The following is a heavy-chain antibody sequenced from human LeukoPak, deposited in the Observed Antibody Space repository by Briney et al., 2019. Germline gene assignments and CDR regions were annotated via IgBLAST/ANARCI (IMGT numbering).Heavy chain of an antibody. CDR2: FDTEDGET. CDR3: ATDYGDRYRRVIYMDV. CDR1: GYTLTELS. J-gene: IGHJ6*03. V-gene: IGHV1-24*01. Sequence: ASVKVSCKVSGYTLTELSMHWVRQAPGKGLEWMGGFDTEDGETIYAQKFKGRVTMTEDTSTDTAYMELSSLRSEDTAVYYCATDYGDRYRRVIYMDVWDKGTTVTVSS. D-gene: IGHD4-17*01.